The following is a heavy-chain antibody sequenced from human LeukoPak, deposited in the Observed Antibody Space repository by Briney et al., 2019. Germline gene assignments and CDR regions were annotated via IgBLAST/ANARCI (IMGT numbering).Heavy chain of an antibody. V-gene: IGHV3-73*01. CDR3: TPWQSDAFDF. CDR1: GFSFSGSS. J-gene: IGHJ3*01. CDR2: IRSKANNYAT. D-gene: IGHD5-24*01. Sequence: GGSLRLSCAASGFSFSGSSMHWVRQASREGLEWVGRIRSKANNYATAYAASVKGRFTISRDDSKNTVYLQMNSLKTEDTAIYYCTPWQSDAFDFWGQGTMVTVSS.